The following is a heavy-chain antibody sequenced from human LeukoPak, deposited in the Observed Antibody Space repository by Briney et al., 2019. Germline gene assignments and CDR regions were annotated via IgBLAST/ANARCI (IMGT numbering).Heavy chain of an antibody. J-gene: IGHJ3*02. D-gene: IGHD6-13*01. CDR3: AKIGRSWYWAFDI. Sequence: GGSLRLSCAASGFTFSSYWMSWVRQAPGKGLEWVANIKQDGSEKYYVDSVKGRFTISRDNAKNSLYLQMNSLRAEDTAVYYCAKIGRSWYWAFDIWGQGTMVTVSS. V-gene: IGHV3-7*01. CDR2: IKQDGSEK. CDR1: GFTFSSYW.